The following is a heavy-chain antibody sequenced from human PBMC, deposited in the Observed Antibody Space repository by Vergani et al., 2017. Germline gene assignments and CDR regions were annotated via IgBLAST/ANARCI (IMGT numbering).Heavy chain of an antibody. CDR1: GFTFSSYW. D-gene: IGHD2-2*01. J-gene: IGHJ4*02. Sequence: EVQLVESGGGLVQPGGSLRLSCAASGFTFSSYWMSWVRQAPGKGLEWVANIKQDGSEKYYVDSVKGRFTISRDNAKNSLYLQMNSLRAEDTAVYYCAKVNHYCSSTSCYFDYWGQGTLVTVSS. CDR3: AKVNHYCSSTSCYFDY. V-gene: IGHV3-7*01. CDR2: IKQDGSEK.